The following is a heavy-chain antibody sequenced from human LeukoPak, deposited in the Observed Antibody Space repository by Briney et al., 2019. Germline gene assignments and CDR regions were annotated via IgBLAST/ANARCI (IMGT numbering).Heavy chain of an antibody. D-gene: IGHD3-22*01. CDR3: ARDGDYYDSSGYFDY. J-gene: IGHJ4*02. CDR2: ISYVGSNK. Sequence: LRLSCAASGFTLSSYVRHWVRQAPARGGEGVAVISYVGSNKHYADTVKRGSTMSRDTSKNTLYLQMNSERAEDTAVYYCARDGDYYDSSGYFDYWGQGTLVTVSS. V-gene: IGHV3-30*03. CDR1: GFTLSSYV.